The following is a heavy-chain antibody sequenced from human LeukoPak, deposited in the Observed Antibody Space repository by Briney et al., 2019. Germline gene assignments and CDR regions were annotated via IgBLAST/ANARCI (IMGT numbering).Heavy chain of an antibody. CDR1: GGSISSSSYY. D-gene: IGHD3-10*01. CDR2: IYYSGST. Sequence: SETLSLTCTVSGGSISSSSYYWGWIRQPPGKGLEWIGSIYYSGSTYYNPSLKSRVTISVDTSKNQFSLKLSSVTAADTAVYYCARLYGYYLDYWGQGTLVTVSS. V-gene: IGHV4-39*01. J-gene: IGHJ4*02. CDR3: ARLYGYYLDY.